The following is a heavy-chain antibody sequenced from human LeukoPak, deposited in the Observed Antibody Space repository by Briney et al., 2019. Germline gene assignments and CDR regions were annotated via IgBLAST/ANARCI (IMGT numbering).Heavy chain of an antibody. CDR3: ARGPTLTQYCSGGSCYWASDAFDI. Sequence: SETLSLTCAVYGGSFSGDYWSWIRQPPGKGLEWIGEINHSGSTNYNPSLKSRVTISVDTSKNQFSLKLSSVTAADTAVYYCARGPTLTQYCSGGSCYWASDAFDIWGQGTMVTVSS. J-gene: IGHJ3*02. CDR1: GGSFSGDY. V-gene: IGHV4-34*01. CDR2: INHSGST. D-gene: IGHD2-15*01.